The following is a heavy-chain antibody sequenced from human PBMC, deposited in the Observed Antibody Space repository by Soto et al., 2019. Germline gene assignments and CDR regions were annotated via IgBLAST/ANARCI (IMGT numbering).Heavy chain of an antibody. CDR2: IYYSGST. D-gene: IGHD6-6*01. Sequence: PSETLSLTCTVSGGSISSSSYYWGWIRQPPGKGLEWIGSIYYSGSTYYNPSLKSRVTISVDTSKNQFSLKLSSVTAADTAVYYCARLDRQLALDYWGQGTLVTVSS. J-gene: IGHJ4*02. CDR3: ARLDRQLALDY. V-gene: IGHV4-39*01. CDR1: GGSISSSSYY.